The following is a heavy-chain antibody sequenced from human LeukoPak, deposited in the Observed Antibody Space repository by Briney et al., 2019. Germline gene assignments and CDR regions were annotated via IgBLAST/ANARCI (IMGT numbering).Heavy chain of an antibody. CDR2: FYYSEST. V-gene: IGHV4-30-4*01. CDR1: GGSISSGDYY. Sequence: SETLSLTCTVSGGSISSGDYYWSWIRQPPGKGLEWIGYFYYSESTYYNPSLKSRVTISVDTSKNQFSLKLSSVTAADTAVYYCARARGYDILTGYHRPFDYWGQGTLVTVSS. D-gene: IGHD3-9*01. CDR3: ARARGYDILTGYHRPFDY. J-gene: IGHJ4*02.